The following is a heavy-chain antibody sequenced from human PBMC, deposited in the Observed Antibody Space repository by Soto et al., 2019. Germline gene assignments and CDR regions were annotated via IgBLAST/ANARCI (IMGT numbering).Heavy chain of an antibody. CDR1: GGTFSSYA. CDR3: ARDRHGSGSYSAYGIDV. CDR2: IIPIFGTA. J-gene: IGHJ6*02. D-gene: IGHD3-10*01. Sequence: ASVKVSCKASGGTFSSYAISWVRQAPAQGLEWMGGIIPIFGTANYAQKFQGRDTITADESTSTAYMELSSLRSEDPAVYYCARDRHGSGSYSAYGIDVWGQGTTVTVSS. V-gene: IGHV1-69*13.